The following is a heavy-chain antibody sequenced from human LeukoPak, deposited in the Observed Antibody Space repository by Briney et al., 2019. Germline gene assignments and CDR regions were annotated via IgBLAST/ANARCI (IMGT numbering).Heavy chain of an antibody. CDR3: WVSGYPAFDI. CDR2: MHHSGST. D-gene: IGHD3-22*01. J-gene: IGHJ3*02. CDR1: GYSISSGYY. Sequence: SETLSLTCTVSGYSISSGYYWGWIRQPPGKGLEWIGSMHHSGSTDFNPSLRSRVTISVDTSKNQFSLKLSSVTAADTAVYYCWVSGYPAFDIWGQGTMVTVSS. V-gene: IGHV4-38-2*02.